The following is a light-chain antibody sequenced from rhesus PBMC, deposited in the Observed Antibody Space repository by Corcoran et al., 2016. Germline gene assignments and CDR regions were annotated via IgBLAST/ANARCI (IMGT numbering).Light chain of an antibody. J-gene: IGKJ3*01. CDR2: EAS. Sequence: DIQMTQSPSSLSASVGDRVTITCRASQGITNDLAWYQQKPGETPKLLIYEASSLQSWIPSRFRGTGSGKDFTLTIRSLQSADFATYYCQHYYTTPFTFGPGTKLDIK. CDR3: QHYYTTPFT. V-gene: IGKV1-25*01. CDR1: QGITND.